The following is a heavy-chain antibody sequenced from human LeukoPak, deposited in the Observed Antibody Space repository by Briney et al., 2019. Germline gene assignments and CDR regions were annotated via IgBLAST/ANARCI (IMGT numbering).Heavy chain of an antibody. D-gene: IGHD5-18*01. V-gene: IGHV1-69*05. CDR1: GGTFSSYA. CDR2: IIPIFGTA. J-gene: IGHJ4*02. CDR3: AKWRGYSYGYFDY. Sequence: EASVKVSCKASGGTFSSYAISWVRQAPGQGLEWMGGIIPIFGTANHAQKFQGRVTITTDESTSTAYMELSSLRSEDTALYYCAKWRGYSYGYFDYWGQGTLVTVSS.